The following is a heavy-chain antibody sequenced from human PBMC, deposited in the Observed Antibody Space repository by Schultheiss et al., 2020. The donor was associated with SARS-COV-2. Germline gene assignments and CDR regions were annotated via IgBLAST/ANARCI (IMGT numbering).Heavy chain of an antibody. CDR3: ARPHDYGDYYPDY. J-gene: IGHJ4*02. D-gene: IGHD4-17*01. Sequence: GESLKISCKASGYTFTGYYIHWVRQAPGQGLEWMGWINPNSGGTNYAQKFQGRVTMTRDTSISTAYMELSRLRSDDTAVYFCARPHDYGDYYPDYWGQGTLVTVSS. V-gene: IGHV1-2*02. CDR2: INPNSGGT. CDR1: GYTFTGYY.